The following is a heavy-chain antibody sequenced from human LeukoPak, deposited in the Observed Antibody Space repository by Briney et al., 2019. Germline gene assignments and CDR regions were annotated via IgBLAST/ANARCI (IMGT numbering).Heavy chain of an antibody. D-gene: IGHD6-6*01. CDR1: GGSISSYY. Sequence: SETLSLTCTVSGGSISSYYWSWIRQPPGKGLEWIGYIYYSGSTSYNPSLKSRVTISVDTSKNQFSLKLSSVTAADTAVYYCASSHSSSPYYFDYWGQGTLVTVSS. J-gene: IGHJ4*02. CDR2: IYYSGST. V-gene: IGHV4-59*01. CDR3: ASSHSSSPYYFDY.